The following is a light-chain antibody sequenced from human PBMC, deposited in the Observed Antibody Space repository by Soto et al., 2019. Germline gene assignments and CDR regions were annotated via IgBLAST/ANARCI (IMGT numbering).Light chain of an antibody. CDR2: GAS. Sequence: EVVMTQSPVTLSVSPGERATLFCRASQSVRSHLAWFQQKPGQAPNLLIFGASTRATGVPARFSGSESGTEFTLTISSLQSEDVGLYFCQQYNDWPRTFGGGTQV. CDR1: QSVRSH. V-gene: IGKV3-15*01. CDR3: QQYNDWPRT. J-gene: IGKJ4*01.